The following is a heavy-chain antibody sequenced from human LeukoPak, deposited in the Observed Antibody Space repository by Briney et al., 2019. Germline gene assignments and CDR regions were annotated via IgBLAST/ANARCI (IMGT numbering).Heavy chain of an antibody. CDR3: ARDGTGVYYLVHY. D-gene: IGHD5/OR15-5a*01. CDR1: GYTFTDYY. J-gene: IGHJ4*02. CDR2: INPNSGST. V-gene: IGHV1-2*02. Sequence: GASVKVSCKASGYTFTDYYRDWVRQAPGQGLEWMRWINPNSGSTNYAQKFQGRVTMTRDTSISAVYMELSRLRSDDTAVYYCARDGTGVYYLVHYWGQGTLVTVSS.